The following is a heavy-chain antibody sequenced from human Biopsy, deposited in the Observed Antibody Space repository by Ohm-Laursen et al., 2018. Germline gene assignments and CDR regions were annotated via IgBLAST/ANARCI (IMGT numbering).Heavy chain of an antibody. Sequence: SLVKVSCKASGYTFTSHDINWVRQATGQGLEWMGWVSPNTGNTVYAQRFQDRVTMTSDTSTGTAYMELTSLTSDDTAVYFCARWETTLGRSLDSWGQGTLVAVSS. CDR3: ARWETTLGRSLDS. D-gene: IGHD1-26*01. CDR1: GYTFTSHD. V-gene: IGHV1-8*01. J-gene: IGHJ4*02. CDR2: VSPNTGNT.